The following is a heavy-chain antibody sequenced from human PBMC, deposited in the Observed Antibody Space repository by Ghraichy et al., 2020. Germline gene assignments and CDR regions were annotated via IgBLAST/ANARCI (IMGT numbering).Heavy chain of an antibody. J-gene: IGHJ6*02. Sequence: ASVKVSCKASGYTFTGYYMHWVRQAPGQGLEWMGWINPNSGGTNYAQKFQGWVTMTRDTSISTAYMELSRLRSDDTAVYYCAREGYYDYVWGSYRYRDYYYYGMDVWGQGTTVTVSS. CDR2: INPNSGGT. V-gene: IGHV1-2*04. CDR3: AREGYYDYVWGSYRYRDYYYYGMDV. D-gene: IGHD3-16*02. CDR1: GYTFTGYY.